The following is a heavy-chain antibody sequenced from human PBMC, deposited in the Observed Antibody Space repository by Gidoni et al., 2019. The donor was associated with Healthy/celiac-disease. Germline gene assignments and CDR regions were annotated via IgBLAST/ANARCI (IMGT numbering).Heavy chain of an antibody. V-gene: IGHV4-59*01. CDR1: GGSISSYY. CDR3: ARGTQGPSGWYGFDY. J-gene: IGHJ4*02. D-gene: IGHD6-19*01. Sequence: QVQLQESGPGLVKPSETLSLTCTVSGGSISSYYWSWIRQPPGKGLGWIGYIYYSGSTNYNPSLKSRVTISVDTSKNQFSLKLSSVTAADTAVYYCARGTQGPSGWYGFDYWGQGTLVTVSS. CDR2: IYYSGST.